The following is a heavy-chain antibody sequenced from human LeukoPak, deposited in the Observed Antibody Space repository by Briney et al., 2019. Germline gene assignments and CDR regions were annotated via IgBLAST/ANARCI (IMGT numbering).Heavy chain of an antibody. CDR3: ARDAVDAFDI. V-gene: IGHV4-34*09. CDR1: GGSFSGYY. J-gene: IGHJ3*02. Sequence: SETLSLTCAVYGGSFSGYYWSWIRQPPGKGLEWIGEINHSGSTNYNPSLKSRVTISVDTSKNQFSLKLSSVTAADTAVYYCARDAVDAFDIWGQGTMVTVSS. CDR2: INHSGST.